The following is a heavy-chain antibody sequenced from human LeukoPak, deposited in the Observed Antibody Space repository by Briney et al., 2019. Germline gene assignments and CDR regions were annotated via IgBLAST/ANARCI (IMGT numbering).Heavy chain of an antibody. Sequence: GGSLRLSSAASGFTFSSYWMSWVRQAPGKGLEWVANIKQDGSEKYYVDSVKGRFTISRDNAKNSLYLQMNSLRAEDTAVYYCARAASAKDPYYFDYWGQGTLVTVSS. CDR3: ARAASAKDPYYFDY. D-gene: IGHD3-3*01. J-gene: IGHJ4*02. V-gene: IGHV3-7*01. CDR1: GFTFSSYW. CDR2: IKQDGSEK.